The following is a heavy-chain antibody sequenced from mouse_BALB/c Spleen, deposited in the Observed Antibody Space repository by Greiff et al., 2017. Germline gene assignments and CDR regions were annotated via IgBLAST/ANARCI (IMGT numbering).Heavy chain of an antibody. J-gene: IGHJ3*01. CDR1: GYAFTNYL. D-gene: IGHD1-1*01. V-gene: IGHV1-54*01. CDR2: INPGSGGT. Sequence: QVQLKESGAELVRPGTSVKVSCKASGYAFTNYLIEWVKQRPGQGLEWIGVINPGSGGTNYNEKFKGKATLTADKSSSTAYMQLSSQTSDEYAVYFCARSPYYDAWFAYWGQGTLVTVSA. CDR3: ARSPYYDAWFAY.